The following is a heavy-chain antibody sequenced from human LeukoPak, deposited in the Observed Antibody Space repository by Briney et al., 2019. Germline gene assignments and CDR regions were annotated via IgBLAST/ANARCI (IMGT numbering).Heavy chain of an antibody. J-gene: IGHJ5*02. V-gene: IGHV1-69*13. D-gene: IGHD2-2*02. Sequence: GASVKVSCKASGGTFSNYAVSWVRQAPGQGLEWMGGIIPMFGTANYAQNFQGRVTITADEFTSTAYMELSSLRSEDTAVYYCARDRPGRYCSSTRCYMASPFDPWGQGTLVTVSS. CDR1: GGTFSNYA. CDR2: IIPMFGTA. CDR3: ARDRPGRYCSSTRCYMASPFDP.